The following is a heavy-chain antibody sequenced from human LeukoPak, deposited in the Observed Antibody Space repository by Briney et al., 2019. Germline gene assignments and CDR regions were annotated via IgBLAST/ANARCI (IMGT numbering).Heavy chain of an antibody. Sequence: SETLSLTCAVYGGSFSGYYWSWIRQPPGKGLEWIGEINHSGSTNYNPSLKSRVTISVDTSKNQFSLKLSSVTAADTAVYYCARLVKYRLLRYYFDYWGQGTLVTVSS. D-gene: IGHD2-2*01. CDR2: INHSGST. V-gene: IGHV4-34*01. J-gene: IGHJ4*02. CDR1: GGSFSGYY. CDR3: ARLVKYRLLRYYFDY.